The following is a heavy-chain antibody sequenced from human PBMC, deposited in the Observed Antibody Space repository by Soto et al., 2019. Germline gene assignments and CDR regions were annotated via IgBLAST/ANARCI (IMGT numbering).Heavy chain of an antibody. Sequence: QVQLQQWGAGLLKPSETLSLTCAVYGGSFSGYYWSWIRQPPGKGLEWIGEINHSGSTNYNPSLKGRVTLSVDTSKNQFSLKLSSVTAADTAVYYCAGRSSGWRMRLWGQGTLVTVSS. V-gene: IGHV4-34*01. J-gene: IGHJ4*02. CDR1: GGSFSGYY. D-gene: IGHD6-19*01. CDR3: AGRSSGWRMRL. CDR2: INHSGST.